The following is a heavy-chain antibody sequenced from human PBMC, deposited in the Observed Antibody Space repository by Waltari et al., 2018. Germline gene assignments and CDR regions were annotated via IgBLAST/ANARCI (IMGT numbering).Heavy chain of an antibody. CDR3: AAYYSGTRIDY. CDR2: SYHSGST. V-gene: IGHV4-30-2*01. CDR1: GGSHTSGGYP. D-gene: IGHD3-22*01. Sequence: QLQLQESGSGLVKPSQTLSLTCAVSGGSHTSGGYPWSWLRQPPGEGLEWIGYSYHSGSTYYNPSLKSRVTISVDRSKNQFSLKLSSVTAADTAVYYCAAYYSGTRIDYWGQGTLVTVSS. J-gene: IGHJ4*02.